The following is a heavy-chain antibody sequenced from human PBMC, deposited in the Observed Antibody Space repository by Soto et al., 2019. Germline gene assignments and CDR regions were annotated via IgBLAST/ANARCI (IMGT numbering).Heavy chain of an antibody. Sequence: GGSLRLSCAASGFTFSSYSMNWVRQAPGKGLEWVSYISSSSSTIYYADSVKGRFTISRDNAKNSLYLQMNSLRDEDTAVYYCARVMTTVVIPYYYGMDVWGQGTTVTVSS. CDR1: GFTFSSYS. J-gene: IGHJ6*02. D-gene: IGHD4-17*01. CDR2: ISSSSSTI. CDR3: ARVMTTVVIPYYYGMDV. V-gene: IGHV3-48*02.